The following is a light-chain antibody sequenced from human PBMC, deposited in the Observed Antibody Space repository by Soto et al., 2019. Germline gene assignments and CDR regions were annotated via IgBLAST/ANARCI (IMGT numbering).Light chain of an antibody. CDR2: DVS. J-gene: IGLJ3*02. Sequence: QSVLTQPPSASGSPGQSVTISCTGTSSDVGAYNYVSWYQHHPGKAPKLMIYDVSKRPSGVPDRFSGSKSGNTASLTVSGLQAEDEADYYCSSYGGSDNLVFGGGTKLTVL. CDR3: SSYGGSDNLV. CDR1: SSDVGAYNY. V-gene: IGLV2-8*01.